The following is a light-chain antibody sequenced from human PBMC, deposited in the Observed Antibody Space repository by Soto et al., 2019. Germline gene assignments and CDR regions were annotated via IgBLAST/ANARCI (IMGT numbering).Light chain of an antibody. V-gene: IGLV7-43*01. J-gene: IGLJ3*02. CDR1: TGAVTSGYY. CDR2: SIS. Sequence: QAVVTQEPSLTVSPGGTVTRTCASNTGAVTSGYYPNWFQQKPGQPPRALIYSISNKHSWTPARFSGSLLGGKAALTLSGVRPEDEAEYYCLVFYDNTWVFGGGTKLTVL. CDR3: LVFYDNTWV.